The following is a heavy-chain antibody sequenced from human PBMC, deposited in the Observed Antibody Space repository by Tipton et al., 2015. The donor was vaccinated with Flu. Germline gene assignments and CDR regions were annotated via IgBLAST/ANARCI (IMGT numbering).Heavy chain of an antibody. Sequence: TLSLTCTVSGVSLTSSSYYWGWIRQPPGKGLEWIGSVYYSGSTYYNPSLKSRVTMPVDTSKNQFSPRLTSVTAADTAVYYCARVQGATYDSTDGTFMPQFYFGMDVWGQGTTVTVSS. D-gene: IGHD3-22*01. J-gene: IGHJ6*02. CDR2: VYYSGST. CDR1: GVSLTSSSYY. CDR3: ARVQGATYDSTDGTFMPQFYFGMDV. V-gene: IGHV4-39*07.